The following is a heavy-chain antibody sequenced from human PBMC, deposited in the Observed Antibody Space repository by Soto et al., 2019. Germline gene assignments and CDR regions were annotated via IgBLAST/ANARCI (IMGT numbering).Heavy chain of an antibody. Sequence: QVQLQESGPGLVKPSQTLSLTCTVSGGSISSGGYYWSWIRQHPGKGLEWIGYIYYSGSTYYNPSLKSLVAISVDTSKNQFTLKLSSVTAADTAVYYCARELILGGSVNAFDIWGQGRMVTVSS. CDR2: IYYSGST. J-gene: IGHJ3*02. V-gene: IGHV4-31*01. D-gene: IGHD2-15*01. CDR3: ARELILGGSVNAFDI. CDR1: GGSISSGGYY.